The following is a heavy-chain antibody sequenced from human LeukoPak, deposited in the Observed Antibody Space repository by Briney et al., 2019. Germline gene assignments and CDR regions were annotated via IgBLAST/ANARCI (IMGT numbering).Heavy chain of an antibody. V-gene: IGHV4-34*01. D-gene: IGHD3-3*01. CDR2: INHSGRT. J-gene: IGHJ4*02. CDR1: GGSFSGYY. Sequence: SETLSLTCAVYGGSFSGYYWSWIRQPPGKGLEWIGEINHSGRTNYNPSLKSRVTISVDTSKNQFSLKLSSVTAADTAVYYCARGRGLLRFQDYWGQGTLVTVSS. CDR3: ARGRGLLRFQDY.